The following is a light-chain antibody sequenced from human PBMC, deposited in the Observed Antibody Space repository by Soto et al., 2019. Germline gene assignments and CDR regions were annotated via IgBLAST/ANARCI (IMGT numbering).Light chain of an antibody. CDR3: CSSVPASTSV. CDR1: SSDVGAYNS. CDR2: KGT. Sequence: QSVLAQPASVSGSPGQSITISCTGTSSDVGAYNSVSWYQQHPHRAPQVIIYKGTQRPSGVSNRFSGSTSGNAASLTISALQADDEADYFCCSSVPASTSVFGSGTKVTV. J-gene: IGLJ1*01. V-gene: IGLV2-23*01.